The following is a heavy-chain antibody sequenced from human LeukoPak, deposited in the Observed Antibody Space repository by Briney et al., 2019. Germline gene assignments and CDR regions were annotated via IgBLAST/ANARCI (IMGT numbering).Heavy chain of an antibody. J-gene: IGHJ4*02. V-gene: IGHV1-18*01. CDR1: GYTFTSYG. CDR3: ARRQGTTLSLDY. CDR2: INAYNGNT. Sequence: ASVKVSCKASGYTFTSYGFSWVRQAPGQGLEWMGWINAYNGNTNYAQKLQGRVTMTTDTSTSTAYMELRSLRFDDTAVYYCARRQGTTLSLDYWGQGTLVTVSS. D-gene: IGHD1-1*01.